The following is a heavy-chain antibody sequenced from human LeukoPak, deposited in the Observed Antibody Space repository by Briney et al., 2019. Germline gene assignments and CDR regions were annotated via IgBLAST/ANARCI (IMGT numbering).Heavy chain of an antibody. CDR1: GFIFSSNY. V-gene: IGHV3-66*02. CDR2: IYSGGST. Sequence: PGGSLRLSCAASGFIFSSNYMSWVRQAPGKGLEWVSVIYSGGSTHYADSVKGRFTISRDNSKNTLYLQMNSLRAEDTAVYYCARDVGHCSSTSCYTWLDYWGQGTLVTVSS. D-gene: IGHD2-2*02. CDR3: ARDVGHCSSTSCYTWLDY. J-gene: IGHJ4*02.